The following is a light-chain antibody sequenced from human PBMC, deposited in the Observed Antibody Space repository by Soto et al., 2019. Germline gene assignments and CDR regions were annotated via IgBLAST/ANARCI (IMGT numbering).Light chain of an antibody. J-gene: IGKJ5*01. CDR3: QQYGSSSIT. CDR1: QSVAGRY. CDR2: GAS. V-gene: IGKV3-20*01. Sequence: EIVLTQSPGTLSLSPGERATLSCRASQSVAGRYLAWYQQKPGQAPRLLIYGASSRATGIPDRFSGSGSGTDFTLTISSLEPEDFAVYYCQQYGSSSITFGQGTRLEIK.